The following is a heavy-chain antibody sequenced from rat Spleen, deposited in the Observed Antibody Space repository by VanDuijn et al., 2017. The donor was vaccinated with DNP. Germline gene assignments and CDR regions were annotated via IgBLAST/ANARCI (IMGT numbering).Heavy chain of an antibody. CDR1: GFTFSDYF. Sequence: EVQLVESGGGLVQPGRSLKLSCAASGFTFSDYFMAWVRQAPTKGLEWVAYISYDGGSVYYGDSVKGRFTISRDNAKSTLYLQMNSLRSEDTATYHCVRPHYYYGSYPQYWGQGVMVTVSS. CDR2: ISYDGGSV. J-gene: IGHJ2*01. V-gene: IGHV5-22*01. CDR3: VRPHYYYGSYPQY. D-gene: IGHD1-12*02.